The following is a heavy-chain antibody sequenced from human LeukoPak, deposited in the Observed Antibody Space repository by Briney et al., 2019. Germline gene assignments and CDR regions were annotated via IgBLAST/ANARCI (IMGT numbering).Heavy chain of an antibody. Sequence: PGGSLRPSCAASGFTFSSQSMSWVRQAPGKGLEWVSVITSGGSTYYADSVKGRFTISRDNSKNTLYLQMNSLRAEDTAVYYCAKLVTGWGQGTLVTVSS. D-gene: IGHD1-1*01. V-gene: IGHV3-23*01. CDR2: ITSGGST. J-gene: IGHJ4*02. CDR3: AKLVTG. CDR1: GFTFSSQS.